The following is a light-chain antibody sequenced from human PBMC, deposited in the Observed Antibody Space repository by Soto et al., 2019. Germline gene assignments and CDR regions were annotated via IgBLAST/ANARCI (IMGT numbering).Light chain of an antibody. J-gene: IGKJ3*01. CDR3: QHLNSYPYT. V-gene: IGKV1-9*01. CDR1: QDITNF. CDR2: GAS. Sequence: DIQLTQSPSFLSASVGDRVTITCRASQDITNFLAWYQQKPGKAPELLIYGASTLHSGVPPRFTGSGSGTEFTLTISSLQPEDSVTYHCQHLNSYPYTFGPGTKVDIX.